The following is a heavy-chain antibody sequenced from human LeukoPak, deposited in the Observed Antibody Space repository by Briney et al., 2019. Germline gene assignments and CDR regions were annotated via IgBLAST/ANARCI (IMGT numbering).Heavy chain of an antibody. CDR2: IYYSGST. J-gene: IGHJ3*01. D-gene: IGHD5-12*01. CDR1: GGSISSGDYY. V-gene: IGHV4-30-4*01. Sequence: PSETLSLTCTVSGGSISSGDYYWSWIRQPPGKGLEWIGYIYYSGSTYYNPSLKSRVTISVDTSKNQFSLKLSSVTAADTAVYYCARDPASFLSGYRQSLWGQGTMVTVSS. CDR3: ARDPASFLSGYRQSL.